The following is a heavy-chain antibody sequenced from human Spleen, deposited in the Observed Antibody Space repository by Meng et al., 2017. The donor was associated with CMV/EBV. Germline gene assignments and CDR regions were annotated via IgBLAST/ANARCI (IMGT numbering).Heavy chain of an antibody. CDR2: IYYSGST. CDR1: GGSISSYY. CDR3: ARRPYDSPFDY. D-gene: IGHD3-22*01. J-gene: IGHJ4*02. V-gene: IGHV4-59*08. Sequence: GSLRLSCTVSGGSISSYYWSWIRQPPGKGLEWIGYIYYSGSTNYNPSLKSRVTISVDTSKNQFSLTLSSVTAADTAVYYCARRPYDSPFDYWGQGTLVTVSS.